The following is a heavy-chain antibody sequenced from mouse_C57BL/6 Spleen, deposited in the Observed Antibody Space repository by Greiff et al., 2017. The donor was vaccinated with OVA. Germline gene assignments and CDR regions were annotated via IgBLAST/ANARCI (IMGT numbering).Heavy chain of an antibody. Sequence: LQQPGAELVRPGSSVKLSCKASGFTFNSYWMDWVKQRPGQGLEWIGNIYPSDSDTHYNQKFQDKATLTVDKSTITAYMQLSSLTSQVCAVYYCARWSYYDERDYFDYWGQGTTLTVSS. D-gene: IGHD1-1*01. CDR3: ARWSYYDERDYFDY. V-gene: IGHV1-61*01. CDR1: GFTFNSYW. CDR2: IYPSDSDT. J-gene: IGHJ2*01.